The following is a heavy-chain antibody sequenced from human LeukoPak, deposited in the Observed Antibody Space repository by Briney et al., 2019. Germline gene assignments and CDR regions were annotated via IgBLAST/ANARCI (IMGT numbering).Heavy chain of an antibody. D-gene: IGHD3-10*01. CDR3: AKDVPYYYGSGSYYSD. Sequence: GGSLRLSCAASGFTFSSYAMSWVRQAPGKGLDWVSAISGSGGSTYYADSVKGRFTISRDNSKNTLYLQMNSLRAEDTAVYYCAKDVPYYYGSGSYYSDWGQGTLVTVSS. J-gene: IGHJ4*02. V-gene: IGHV3-23*01. CDR2: ISGSGGST. CDR1: GFTFSSYA.